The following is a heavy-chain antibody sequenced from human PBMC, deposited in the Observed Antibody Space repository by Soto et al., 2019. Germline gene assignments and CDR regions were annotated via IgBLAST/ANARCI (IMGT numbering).Heavy chain of an antibody. J-gene: IGHJ4*02. D-gene: IGHD2-15*01. CDR3: AAAPRY. V-gene: IGHV4-61*08. CDR2: IYYSGST. Sequence: SETLSLTCAVSGDSISSGGYYWSWIRQTPEKGLEWIGYIYYSGSTNYNPSLKSRVTMLIDMSENQFSLKLTSVSAADTAVYYCAAAPRYWGQGILVTVSS. CDR1: GDSISSGGYY.